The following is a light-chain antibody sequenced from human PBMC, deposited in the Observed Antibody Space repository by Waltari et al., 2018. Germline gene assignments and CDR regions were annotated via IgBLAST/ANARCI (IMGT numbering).Light chain of an antibody. J-gene: IGKJ4*01. Sequence: EIVMTQSPATLSVSPGERATLSCRASQSVSSNLAWYQQKPGQAPRHLIYGASTRATGIPALFSGSGSGTEFTLTISSLQSEDFAVYYCQQYNNWPPTTFGGGTKVEIK. CDR1: QSVSSN. CDR3: QQYNNWPPTT. CDR2: GAS. V-gene: IGKV3-15*01.